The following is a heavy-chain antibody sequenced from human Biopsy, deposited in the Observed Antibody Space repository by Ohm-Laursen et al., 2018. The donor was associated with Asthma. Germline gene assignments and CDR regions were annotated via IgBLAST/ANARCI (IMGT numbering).Heavy chain of an antibody. J-gene: IGHJ6*02. CDR2: INHSGST. V-gene: IGHV4-34*01. Sequence: TLSLTCAVYGGSFSGYYWSWIHQPPGKGLEWIGEINHSGSTNYNPSLKSRVTISVDTSKNQFSLKLGSMTAADTAVYYCARITNDRIAAAGRYYYYGMDVWGQGTTVTVSS. CDR1: GGSFSGYY. CDR3: ARITNDRIAAAGRYYYYGMDV. D-gene: IGHD6-13*01.